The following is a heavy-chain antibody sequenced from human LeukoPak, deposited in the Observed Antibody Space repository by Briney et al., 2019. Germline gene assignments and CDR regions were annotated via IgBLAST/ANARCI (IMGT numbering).Heavy chain of an antibody. CDR2: ISNTGSPI. D-gene: IGHD3-16*01. V-gene: IGHV3-48*01. CDR3: VTDWPVW. CDR1: GFTFSGSG. J-gene: IGHJ4*02. Sequence: GGSLRLSCAVSGFTFSGSGMHWVRQAPGKGLEWVSYISNTGSPIYYADSVKARFTISRDNAKNSLWLQMSSLRADDTAVYFCVTDWPVWWGLRTLVTVSS.